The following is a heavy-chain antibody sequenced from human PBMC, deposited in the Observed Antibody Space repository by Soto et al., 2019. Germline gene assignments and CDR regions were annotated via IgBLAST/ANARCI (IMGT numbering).Heavy chain of an antibody. D-gene: IGHD4-17*01. CDR2: ISWNSGSI. J-gene: IGHJ4*02. CDR3: AKGLSTVDATPLDY. V-gene: IGHV3-9*01. CDR1: GFTFDDCA. Sequence: EVQLVESGGGLVQPGRSLRLSCAASGFTFDDCAMHWVRQSPGKGLEWVSGISWNSGSIGYADSVKGRFSISRDNAKNSLYLEMNSLRADDTALYYCAKGLSTVDATPLDYWGQGTRVTVSS.